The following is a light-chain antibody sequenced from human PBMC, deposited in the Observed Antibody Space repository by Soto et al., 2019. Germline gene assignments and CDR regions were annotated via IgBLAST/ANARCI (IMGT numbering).Light chain of an antibody. CDR2: GAS. J-gene: IGKJ2*02. CDR3: QHLGT. CDR1: QSISSS. V-gene: IGKV3-15*01. Sequence: EIVMTQSPATLSVSPGERATLSCRASQSISSSLAWYQQKPGQAPRLLIYGASTRATDVPARFSGSGTGTEFTLTISSLQSEDFEVYYCQHLGTFGQGTKLEIK.